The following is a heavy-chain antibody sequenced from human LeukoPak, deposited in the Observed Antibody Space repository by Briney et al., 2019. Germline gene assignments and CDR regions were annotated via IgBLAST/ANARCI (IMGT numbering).Heavy chain of an antibody. J-gene: IGHJ4*02. CDR2: IYYSGST. CDR3: ARSIQLWSRFDY. V-gene: IGHV4-30-4*01. CDR1: GGSISSDDYY. D-gene: IGHD5-18*01. Sequence: SETLSLTCTVSGGSISSDDYYWSWIRQPPGKGLEWIGYIYYSGSTYYNPSLESRVTISVDTSKNQFSLKLSSVTAADTAVYYCARSIQLWSRFDYWGQGTLVTVSS.